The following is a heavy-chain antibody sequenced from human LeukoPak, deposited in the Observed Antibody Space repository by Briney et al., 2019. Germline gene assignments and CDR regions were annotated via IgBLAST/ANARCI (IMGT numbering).Heavy chain of an antibody. D-gene: IGHD1-26*01. Sequence: PSETLSLTCTVSGGSISVYHWSWIRQTPGKGLEWIGCSYHGGITSYNPSLKSRVAISVDTSRNQFSLKLSSVTAADTAVYYCARALKIWDGDAFDIWGQGTMVTVSS. J-gene: IGHJ3*02. V-gene: IGHV4-59*12. CDR2: SYHGGIT. CDR1: GGSISVYH. CDR3: ARALKIWDGDAFDI.